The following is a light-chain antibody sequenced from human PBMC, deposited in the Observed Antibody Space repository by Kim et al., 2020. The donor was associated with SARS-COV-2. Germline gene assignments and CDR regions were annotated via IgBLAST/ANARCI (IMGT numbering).Light chain of an antibody. J-gene: IGKJ2*01. Sequence: PWERATLSCRASLSVGSRYLAWYQPKPGQAPRLLIFGASSWAAGVPDRFTGSGSGTDFTLTISSLEPEDFAMYYCQQYGSLPYTFGEGTKLEI. V-gene: IGKV3-20*01. CDR1: LSVGSRY. CDR3: QQYGSLPYT. CDR2: GAS.